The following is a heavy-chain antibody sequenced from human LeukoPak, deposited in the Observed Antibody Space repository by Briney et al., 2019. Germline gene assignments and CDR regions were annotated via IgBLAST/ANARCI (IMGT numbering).Heavy chain of an antibody. CDR3: ANQRVVVISDYDAFDI. D-gene: IGHD3-22*01. V-gene: IGHV3-30*04. CDR1: GFTFSSYA. Sequence: PGRSLRLSCAASGFTFSSYAMHWVRQAPGKGLEWVAVISYDGSNKYYADSVKGRFTISRDNSKNTLYLQMNSLRAEDTAVYYCANQRVVVISDYDAFDIWGQGTMVTVSS. CDR2: ISYDGSNK. J-gene: IGHJ3*02.